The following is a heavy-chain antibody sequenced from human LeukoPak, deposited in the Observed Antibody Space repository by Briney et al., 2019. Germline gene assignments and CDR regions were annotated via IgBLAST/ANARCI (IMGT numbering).Heavy chain of an antibody. V-gene: IGHV3-64*05. D-gene: IGHD3-3*01. J-gene: IGHJ1*01. CDR2: IRGDGAST. Sequence: GGSLRLSCAASGFTFNSYAMHWVRQAPGKGLEYVSGIRGDGASTYYADSVKGRFTISRDNSKNTLYVQMTSLRAEDTAVYYCVYQVQGVVKWGQGTLVTVSS. CDR3: VYQVQGVVK. CDR1: GFTFNSYA.